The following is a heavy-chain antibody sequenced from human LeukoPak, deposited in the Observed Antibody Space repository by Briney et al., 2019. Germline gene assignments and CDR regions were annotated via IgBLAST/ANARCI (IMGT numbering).Heavy chain of an antibody. V-gene: IGHV3-43D*03. CDR1: GFTFDDYA. CDR3: AKSGDCSGGGCYSGYYYYYMDV. CDR2: ISWGGGST. Sequence: PGGSLRLSCAASGFTFDDYAMHWVRQAPGKGLEWVSLISWGGGSTYYADSVKGRFTISRDNSKNSLYLQMNSLRAEDTALYYCAKSGDCSGGGCYSGYYYYYMDVWGKGTTVTVSS. D-gene: IGHD2-15*01. J-gene: IGHJ6*03.